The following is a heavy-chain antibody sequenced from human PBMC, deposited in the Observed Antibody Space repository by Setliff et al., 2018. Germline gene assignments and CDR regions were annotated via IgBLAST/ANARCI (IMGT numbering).Heavy chain of an antibody. Sequence: SETLSLTCTVSGGTINNNFYYWGWIRQTPGEGLEWIGSIHYSGSTYFYNPSLKSRVTMSVDTSKNQFSLRLSSVTAADTAVYYCAKEELKWFCDPFDMWGQGTMVTVSS. CDR1: GGTINNNFYY. CDR3: AKEELKWFCDPFDM. D-gene: IGHD2-15*01. J-gene: IGHJ3*02. V-gene: IGHV4-39*02. CDR2: IHYSGST.